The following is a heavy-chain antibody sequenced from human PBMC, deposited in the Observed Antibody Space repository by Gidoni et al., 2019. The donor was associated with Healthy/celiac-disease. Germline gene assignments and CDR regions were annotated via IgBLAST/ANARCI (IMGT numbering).Heavy chain of an antibody. CDR1: GGSFRGYY. Sequence: QVQLQQWGAGLLKPSETLSLTCAVYGGSFRGYYWSWIRQPPGKGLEWIGEINHSGSTNYNPSLKSRVTISVDTSKNQFSLKLSSVTAADTAVYYCARAEYCSGGRCYRGGSFDCWGQGTLVPVSS. J-gene: IGHJ4*02. D-gene: IGHD2-15*01. V-gene: IGHV4-34*01. CDR3: ARAEYCSGGRCYRGGSFDC. CDR2: INHSGST.